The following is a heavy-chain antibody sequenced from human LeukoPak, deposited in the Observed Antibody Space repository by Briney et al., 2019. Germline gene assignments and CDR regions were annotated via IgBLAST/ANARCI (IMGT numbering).Heavy chain of an antibody. CDR3: ARQLAVSSINSDY. CDR1: GYSFTRYW. Sequence: GESLQISCKGSGYSFTRYWIGWVRQMPGKGLEWMGIIYPGDSDTRYSPSFQGQVTISADRSISTAYLQWSSLKAPDTAMYYCARQLAVSSINSDYWGQGTLVTVSS. V-gene: IGHV5-51*01. J-gene: IGHJ4*02. D-gene: IGHD2-8*02. CDR2: IYPGDSDT.